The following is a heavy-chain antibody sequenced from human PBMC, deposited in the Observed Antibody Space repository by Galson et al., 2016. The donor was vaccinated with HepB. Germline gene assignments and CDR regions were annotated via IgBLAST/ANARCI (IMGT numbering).Heavy chain of an antibody. CDR3: AREIGGTSYFEY. CDR2: INPSGGTT. D-gene: IGHD3-16*01. J-gene: IGHJ4*02. Sequence: SCKASGDTLSNHYLHWVRQAPGQGLEWVGVINPSGGTTNCAERFQGRVTMTRDTSTTSFYMELSSLRYEDTAEYFCAREIGGTSYFEYWGQGTLVTVSS. V-gene: IGHV1-46*01. CDR1: GDTLSNHY.